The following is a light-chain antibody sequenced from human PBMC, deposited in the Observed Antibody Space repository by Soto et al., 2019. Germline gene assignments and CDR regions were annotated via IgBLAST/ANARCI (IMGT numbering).Light chain of an antibody. CDR2: AAS. Sequence: DIQMTQSPSSVSASVGDRVTITCRASQGITNWLAWYQQKPGKAPKLLIYAASGLPSGVPSRFSGSGSGTDFTLTISCLQSEDFATYYCQQYYSYPRGTFGQGTKVDIK. CDR1: QGITNW. V-gene: IGKV1-12*01. J-gene: IGKJ1*01. CDR3: QQYYSYPRGT.